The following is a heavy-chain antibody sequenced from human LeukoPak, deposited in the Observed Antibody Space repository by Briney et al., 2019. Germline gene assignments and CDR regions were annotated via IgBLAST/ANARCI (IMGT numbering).Heavy chain of an antibody. V-gene: IGHV3-43*01. J-gene: IGHJ4*02. D-gene: IGHD5-18*01. CDR2: ISWDGDRT. CDR1: GFTFDEYT. CDR3: ARADWDTAMIDY. Sequence: GGSLRLSCVASGFTFDEYTMHWVRQAPGKGLEWVSLISWDGDRTYYADSVKGRFTISRDNAKNSLYLQMNSLRAEDTAVYYCARADWDTAMIDYWGQGTLVTVSS.